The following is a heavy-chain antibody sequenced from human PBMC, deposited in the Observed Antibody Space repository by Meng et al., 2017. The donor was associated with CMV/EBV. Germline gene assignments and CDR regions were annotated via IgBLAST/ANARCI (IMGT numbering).Heavy chain of an antibody. CDR3: ARGGKQLVLVPVYYYYVMDV. CDR1: GFTFSSYE. J-gene: IGHJ6*02. Sequence: SLKISCAASGFTFSSYEMNWFRQAPGKGLEWVSYISSSGSTIYYADSVKGRFTISRDNAKNSLYLQMNSLRAEDTAVYYCARGGKQLVLVPVYYYYVMDVWGQGTTVTVSS. V-gene: IGHV3-48*03. D-gene: IGHD6-13*01. CDR2: ISSSGSTI.